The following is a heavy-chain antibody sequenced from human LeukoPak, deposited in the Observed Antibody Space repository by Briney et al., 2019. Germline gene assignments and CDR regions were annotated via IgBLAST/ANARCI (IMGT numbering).Heavy chain of an antibody. V-gene: IGHV4-59*01. J-gene: IGHJ4*02. CDR3: ARQYFGVWGSYAPYYFDY. D-gene: IGHD3-16*01. CDR1: GGSISSYY. CDR2: IYYSGST. Sequence: SETLSLTCTVSGGSISSYYWSWIRQPPGKGLEWIGYIYYSGSTNYNPSLKSRVTISVDTSKNQFSLKLSSVTAADTAVYYCARQYFGVWGSYAPYYFDYWGQGTLVTVSS.